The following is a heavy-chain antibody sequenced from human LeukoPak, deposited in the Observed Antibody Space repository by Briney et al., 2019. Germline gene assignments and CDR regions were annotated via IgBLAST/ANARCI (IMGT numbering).Heavy chain of an antibody. V-gene: IGHV3-73*01. CDR2: IRSKANSYAT. J-gene: IGHJ3*02. D-gene: IGHD2-15*01. CDR1: GFTFSGSA. CDR3: TSSVVVVGNYAGKFDI. Sequence: TGGSLRLACAASGFTFSGSAMHWVRQASGKGLEWVGRIRSKANSYATAYAASVKGRFSISRDDSKNTAYLQMNSLKTEDTAVYYCTSSVVVVGNYAGKFDIWGQGTMVTVSS.